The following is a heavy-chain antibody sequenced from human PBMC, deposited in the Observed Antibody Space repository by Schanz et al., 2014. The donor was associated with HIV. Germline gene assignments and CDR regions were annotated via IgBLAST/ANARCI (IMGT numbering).Heavy chain of an antibody. D-gene: IGHD3-22*01. CDR2: ISYDGSRK. Sequence: VQLVESGGGVVQPGRSLRLSCAGSGFSFDTFGIHWVRQAPGKGLEWVAVISYDGSRKHFADSVKGRFTISRDNSKNTLYLQMKSLRAEDTAVYYCAKDRNYYDSRYRGKGNYYYYYGMDVWGQGTTVTVSS. V-gene: IGHV3-30*18. J-gene: IGHJ6*02. CDR3: AKDRNYYDSRYRGKGNYYYYYGMDV. CDR1: GFSFDTFG.